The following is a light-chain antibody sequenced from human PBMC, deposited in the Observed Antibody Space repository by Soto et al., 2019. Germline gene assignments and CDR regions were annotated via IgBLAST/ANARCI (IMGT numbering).Light chain of an antibody. CDR1: KLGDKY. Sequence: SYELTQPPSVSVSPGQTASITCSGDKLGDKYACWYQQKPGQSPVLVIYQDNKRPSGIPERFSGSNSGNTATLTISGTQAMDEADYYCQAWDSCTVVFGGGTKVTVL. V-gene: IGLV3-1*01. CDR2: QDN. J-gene: IGLJ2*01. CDR3: QAWDSCTVV.